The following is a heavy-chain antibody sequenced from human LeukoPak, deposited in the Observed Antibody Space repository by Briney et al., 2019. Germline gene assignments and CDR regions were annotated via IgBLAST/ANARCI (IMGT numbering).Heavy chain of an antibody. D-gene: IGHD3-10*01. Sequence: GGSLRLSCAASGFTFSSYAMSWVRRAPGKGLEWVSAISGSGGSTYYADSVKGRFTISRDNSKNTLYLQMNSLRAEDTAVYYCAKDLRGYYGSGSPSGLDYWGQGTLVTVSS. CDR1: GFTFSSYA. CDR3: AKDLRGYYGSGSPSGLDY. V-gene: IGHV3-23*01. CDR2: ISGSGGST. J-gene: IGHJ4*02.